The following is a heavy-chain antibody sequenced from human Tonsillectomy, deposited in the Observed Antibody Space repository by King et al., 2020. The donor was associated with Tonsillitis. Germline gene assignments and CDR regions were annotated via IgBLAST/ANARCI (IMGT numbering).Heavy chain of an antibody. V-gene: IGHV4-31*03. CDR2: TYYSGST. Sequence: VQLQESGPGLVKPSQTLSLTCTVSGGSISSGGYYWSWIRQHPGKGLEWIGYTYYSGSTYYNPSLKSRVTISVDTSKNQFSLKLSSVTAADTAVYYCAREPKGWLLHRYYYYYGMDVWGQGTTVTVSS. CDR1: GGSISSGGYY. J-gene: IGHJ6*02. CDR3: AREPKGWLLHRYYYYYGMDV. D-gene: IGHD2-21*01.